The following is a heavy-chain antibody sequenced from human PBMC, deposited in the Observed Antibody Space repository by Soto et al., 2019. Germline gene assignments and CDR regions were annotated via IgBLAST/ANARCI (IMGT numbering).Heavy chain of an antibody. CDR2: ISYDGSNK. D-gene: IGHD3-10*01. Sequence: PGGSLRLSCAASGFTFSSYAMHWVRQAPGKGLECVSVISYDGSNKYYADSVKGRFTISRDNSKNTLYLQMNSLRAEDTAVYYCAREPRRWGCTMVRGVTIDIYFAFGTDDRGQGTTFPVS. CDR1: GFTFSSYA. CDR3: AREPRRWGCTMVRGVTIDIYFAFGTDD. J-gene: IGHJ6*02. V-gene: IGHV3-30-3*01.